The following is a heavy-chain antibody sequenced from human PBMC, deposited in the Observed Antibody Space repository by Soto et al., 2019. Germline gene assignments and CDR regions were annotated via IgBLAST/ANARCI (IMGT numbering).Heavy chain of an antibody. CDR2: IVVGSGNT. J-gene: IGHJ3*02. CDR1: GFTFTSSA. D-gene: IGHD4-17*01. Sequence: SVKVSCKASGFTFTSSAMQWVRQARGQRLEWVGWIVVGSGNTNYAQKFQERVTITRDMSTSTAYMELSSLRSEDTAVYYCAADSYGNDAFDIWGQGTMVTVSS. V-gene: IGHV1-58*02. CDR3: AADSYGNDAFDI.